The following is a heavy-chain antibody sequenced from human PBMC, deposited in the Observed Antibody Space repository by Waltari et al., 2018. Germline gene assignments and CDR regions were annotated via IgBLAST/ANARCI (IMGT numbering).Heavy chain of an antibody. CDR1: GFTFSSYE. D-gene: IGHD1-1*01. Sequence: EVQLVESGGGLVQPGGSLRLSCAASGFTFSSYEMSWVRQAPGKGLGWVSYISSSGSTIYYADSVKGRFTISRDNAKNSLYLQMNSLRDEDTAVYYCANRPTGKAYWGQGTLVTVSS. J-gene: IGHJ4*02. V-gene: IGHV3-48*03. CDR2: ISSSGSTI. CDR3: ANRPTGKAY.